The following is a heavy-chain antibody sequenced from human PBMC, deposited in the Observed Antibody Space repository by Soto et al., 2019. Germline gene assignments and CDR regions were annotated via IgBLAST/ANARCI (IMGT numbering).Heavy chain of an antibody. CDR1: GGPFSSYA. Sequence: SVKVSCKASGGPFSSYAISWVRQATRQGLEWMGGIIPIFGTANYAQKFQGRVTITADESTSTAYMELSSLRSEDTAVYYCARGISYYDSSGYYGPTEKYYYYYYGMAVWGQGTTVTVS. D-gene: IGHD3-22*01. CDR3: ARGISYYDSSGYYGPTEKYYYYYYGMAV. V-gene: IGHV1-69*13. J-gene: IGHJ6*02. CDR2: IIPIFGTA.